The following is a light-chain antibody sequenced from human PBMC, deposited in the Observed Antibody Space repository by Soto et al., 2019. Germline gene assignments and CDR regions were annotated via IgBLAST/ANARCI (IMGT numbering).Light chain of an antibody. Sequence: EIVLTQSPGTLTLSPGERATLSCRASQSVSASYLAWYQQKPGQAPRLLIYGASSRNTGIPDRFSGSGSRTDFTLTISRLEPEDFAVFYCQQYGRSPWTFGQGTKVEIK. V-gene: IGKV3-20*01. J-gene: IGKJ1*01. CDR2: GAS. CDR1: QSVSASY. CDR3: QQYGRSPWT.